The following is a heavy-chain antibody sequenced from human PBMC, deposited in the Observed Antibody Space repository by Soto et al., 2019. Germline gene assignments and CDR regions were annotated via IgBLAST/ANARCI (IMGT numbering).Heavy chain of an antibody. D-gene: IGHD2-2*01. CDR3: TTETIGYCSSTSCYADWFDP. CDR1: GFTFSNAW. CDR2: IKSKTDGRDT. Sequence: GGSLRLSCAASGFTFSNAWMSWVRQAPGKGLEWVGRIKSKTDGRDTDYAAPVKGRVTISKDDSKNTLYLQMTSLKTEDTAVYYCTTETIGYCSSTSCYADWFDPWGQGTLVTVSS. J-gene: IGHJ5*02. V-gene: IGHV3-15*01.